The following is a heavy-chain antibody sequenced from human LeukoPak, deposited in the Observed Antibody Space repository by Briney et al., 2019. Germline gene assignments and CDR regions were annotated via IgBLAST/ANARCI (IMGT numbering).Heavy chain of an antibody. V-gene: IGHV4-59*01. J-gene: IGHJ6*03. D-gene: IGHD6-6*01. CDR2: IHYNGNT. CDR3: ARDFGRSSRYYYYYMDV. CDR1: GGSIGGYY. Sequence: TSETLSLTCTASGGSIGGYYWSWIRQPPGKGLEWIGYIHYNGNTYYSPSLTSRVTISLDTSKNQFSLKLSSVTAADTALYYCARDFGRSSRYYYYYMDVWGKGTTVTVSS.